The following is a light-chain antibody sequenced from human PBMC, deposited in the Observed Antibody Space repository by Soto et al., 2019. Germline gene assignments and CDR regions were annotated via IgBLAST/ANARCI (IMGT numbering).Light chain of an antibody. CDR1: QSISSW. CDR2: DAS. Sequence: DIQMTQSPSTLSASVGDRVTITCRASQSISSWLAWYQQKPGKAPKLLIYDASSLESGVPSRFSGSGSGTEFTLTINSLQADDFATYYCQQYENYPWTFGQGTKVEI. V-gene: IGKV1-5*01. CDR3: QQYENYPWT. J-gene: IGKJ1*01.